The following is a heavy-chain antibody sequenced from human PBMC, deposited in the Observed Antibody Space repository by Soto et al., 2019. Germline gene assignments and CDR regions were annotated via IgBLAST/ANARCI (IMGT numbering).Heavy chain of an antibody. Sequence: EVRLAQSGGEVKKPGESLKISCKGSGYSFTYYWIAWVRQRPGKDLEWMGIIYPNDAVTRYNPSFQGQVTISADKSISTAYLQWTSLKTSDTAMYYCARVPSVVTPGNDYFGVDVWGQGTTVIVSS. D-gene: IGHD2-2*01. CDR3: ARVPSVVTPGNDYFGVDV. J-gene: IGHJ6*02. CDR1: GYSFTYYW. V-gene: IGHV5-51*01. CDR2: IYPNDAVT.